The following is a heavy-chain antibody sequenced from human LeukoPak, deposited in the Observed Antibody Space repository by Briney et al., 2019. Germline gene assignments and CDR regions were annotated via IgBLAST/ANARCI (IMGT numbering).Heavy chain of an antibody. V-gene: IGHV4-31*03. CDR3: AAMRAMVRGVIGNDASDI. CDR2: IYYSGST. Sequence: SETLSLTCTVSGGSISSGGYYWSWIRQHPGKGLEWIGYIYYSGSTYYNPSLKSRVTISVDTSKNQFSLKLSSVTAADTAVYYCAAMRAMVRGVIGNDASDIWGQGTMVTVSS. CDR1: GGSISSGGYY. J-gene: IGHJ3*02. D-gene: IGHD3-10*01.